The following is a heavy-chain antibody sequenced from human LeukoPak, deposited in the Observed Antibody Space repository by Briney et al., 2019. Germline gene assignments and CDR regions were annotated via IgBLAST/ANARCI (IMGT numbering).Heavy chain of an antibody. CDR3: ARGKSGYSP. Sequence: ASVKVSCKVAGYTFIENYIHSVRQAPGQGLEWMGLINPHTGAANYSQKFQGRVTMTSDTSISTAYMHLTRLKFDDTAGYYCARGKSGYSPWGQGTPVTVSS. V-gene: IGHV1-2*02. CDR1: GYTFIENY. D-gene: IGHD3-3*01. J-gene: IGHJ4*02. CDR2: INPHTGAA.